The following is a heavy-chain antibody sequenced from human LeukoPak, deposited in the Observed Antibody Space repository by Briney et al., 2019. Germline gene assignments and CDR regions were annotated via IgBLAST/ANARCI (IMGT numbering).Heavy chain of an antibody. Sequence: PGGSLRLSCAASGFTFSSYVMSWVRQAPGKGLEWVSIIYSGGSTHYADSVKGRFTISRDNSKNTLNLQMNSLRAEDTAVYYCARGPSSSGYYYYYYMDVWGKGTTVTISS. D-gene: IGHD3-22*01. CDR2: IYSGGST. CDR1: GFTFSSYV. CDR3: ARGPSSSGYYYYYYMDV. V-gene: IGHV3-66*01. J-gene: IGHJ6*03.